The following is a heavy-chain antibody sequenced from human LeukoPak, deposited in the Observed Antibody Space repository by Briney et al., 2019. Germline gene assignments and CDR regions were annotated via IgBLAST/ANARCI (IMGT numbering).Heavy chain of an antibody. CDR1: GFTFSSYG. D-gene: IGHD3-22*01. V-gene: IGHV3-33*01. CDR3: ARDGARISGYIDY. Sequence: GRSLRLSCAASGFTFSSYGMHWVRQAAGKGLEWVGVIWYDGSNKYYADSVKGRFTISRDNSKNTLYLQMNSLRAEDKAVYYCARDGARISGYIDYWGQGTLVTVSS. CDR2: IWYDGSNK. J-gene: IGHJ4*02.